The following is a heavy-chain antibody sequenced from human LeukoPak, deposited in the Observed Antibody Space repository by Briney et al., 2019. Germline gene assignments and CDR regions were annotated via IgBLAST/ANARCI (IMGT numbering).Heavy chain of an antibody. Sequence: GGSLRLSCGASGFTFSSYAMHWVRQAPGKGLEWVAVISYDGNNNYYADSVKGRFTISRDNSKNTVYLQMNSLRAEDTAVYYCAQEVYHSSTSCRFDSWGQGTLVTVSS. D-gene: IGHD2-2*01. CDR2: ISYDGNNN. J-gene: IGHJ4*02. CDR1: GFTFSSYA. CDR3: AQEVYHSSTSCRFDS. V-gene: IGHV3-30-3*01.